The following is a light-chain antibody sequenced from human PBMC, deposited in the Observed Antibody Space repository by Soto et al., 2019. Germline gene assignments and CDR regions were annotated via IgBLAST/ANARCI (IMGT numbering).Light chain of an antibody. V-gene: IGKV1-9*01. CDR3: QQLRMYPST. Sequence: IQLTQSPSSLSASVGDRVTITCRASQDIAIYLAWYQQKPGEAPKLLIYAASTLYGGVPSRFSGSGSGTDFALTITSLQAEDFATYYCQQLRMYPSTCGGGTEVYIK. J-gene: IGKJ4*01. CDR2: AAS. CDR1: QDIAIY.